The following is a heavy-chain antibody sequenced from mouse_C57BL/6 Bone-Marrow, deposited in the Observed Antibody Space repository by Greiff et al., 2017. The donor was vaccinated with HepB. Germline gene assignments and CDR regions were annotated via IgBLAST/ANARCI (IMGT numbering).Heavy chain of an antibody. CDR1: GFNIKDDY. D-gene: IGHD3-2*02. CDR3: TTARKLRLRSLDY. CDR2: IDPENGDT. J-gene: IGHJ2*01. V-gene: IGHV14-4*01. Sequence: VQLKESGAELVRPGASVKLSCTASGFNIKDDYMHWVKQRPEQGLEWIGWIDPENGDTEYASKFQGKATITADTSSNTAYLQLSSLTSEDTAVYYCTTARKLRLRSLDYWGQGTTLTVSS.